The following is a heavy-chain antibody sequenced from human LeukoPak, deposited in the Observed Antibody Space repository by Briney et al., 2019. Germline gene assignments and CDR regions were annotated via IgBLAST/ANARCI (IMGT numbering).Heavy chain of an antibody. J-gene: IGHJ5*02. Sequence: SQTLSLTCTVSGGSISSGSYYWSWIRQPAGKGLEWIGRIYTSGSTNYNPSLKSRVTISVDTSKNQCSLKLSSVTAADTAVYYCARDFWSGYYIFWFDPWGQGTLVTVSS. CDR2: IYTSGST. D-gene: IGHD3-3*01. V-gene: IGHV4-61*02. CDR3: ARDFWSGYYIFWFDP. CDR1: GGSISSGSYY.